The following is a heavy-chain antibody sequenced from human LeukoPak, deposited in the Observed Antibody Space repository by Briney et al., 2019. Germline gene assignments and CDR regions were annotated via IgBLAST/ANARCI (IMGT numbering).Heavy chain of an antibody. V-gene: IGHV3-23*01. CDR2: ISGSGDSI. D-gene: IGHD6-13*01. Sequence: PGGSLRLSCAASGLTFSSYAMSWVRQAPGKGLEWVSVISGSGDSIYYSDSVKGRFTISRDNSENTLYLQMNTLRAGDTAVYYCVKYQLLHISSWRDAFEIWGQGTMVTVSS. J-gene: IGHJ3*02. CDR1: GLTFSSYA. CDR3: VKYQLLHISSWRDAFEI.